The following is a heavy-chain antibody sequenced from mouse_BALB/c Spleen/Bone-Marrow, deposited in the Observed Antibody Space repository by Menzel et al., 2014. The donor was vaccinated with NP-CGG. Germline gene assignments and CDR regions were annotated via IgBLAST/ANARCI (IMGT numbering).Heavy chain of an antibody. D-gene: IGHD2-12*01. V-gene: IGHV1S56*01. J-gene: IGHJ4*01. CDR1: GYTFTRYY. Sequence: VQLQQSGPELVKPGASVRISCKASGYTFTRYYIQWMKQRPGQGFEWIGWIYPGNVNTKYNEKFKGKATLTADKSSSTDYRQRIRLTCVCSGIVLRAMCYHRDYYAMDYR. CDR2: IYPGNVNT. CDR3: AMCYHRDYYAMDY.